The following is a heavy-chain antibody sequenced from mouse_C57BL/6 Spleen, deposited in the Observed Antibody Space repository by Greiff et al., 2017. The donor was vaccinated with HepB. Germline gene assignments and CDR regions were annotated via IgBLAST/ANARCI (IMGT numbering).Heavy chain of an antibody. J-gene: IGHJ2*01. D-gene: IGHD4-1*01. Sequence: LQQSGAELVRPGSSVKLSCKASYFAFMASAMHWVKQRPGHGLEWIGSFTMYSDATEYSENFKGKATLTANTSSSTAYMELSSLTSEDSAVYYCASAENGNYFDYWGQGTTLTVSS. CDR3: ASAENGNYFDY. CDR2: FTMYSDAT. V-gene: IGHV1-49*01. CDR1: YFAFMASA.